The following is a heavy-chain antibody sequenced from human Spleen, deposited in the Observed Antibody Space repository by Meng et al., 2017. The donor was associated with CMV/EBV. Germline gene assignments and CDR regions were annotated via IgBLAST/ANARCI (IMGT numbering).Heavy chain of an antibody. J-gene: IGHJ4*02. D-gene: IGHD1-26*01. CDR2: MIPSLGIT. V-gene: IGHV1-69*10. CDR3: ARGATVVTPHYFDY. Sequence: SVKVSCKASGYTFTAHYFHWVRQAPGQGLEWVGGMIPSLGITNNAQKFRGRVTITADKSTNTAYMELSSLRSEDTAMYYCARGATVVTPHYFDYWGQGTLVTVSS. CDR1: GYTFTAHY.